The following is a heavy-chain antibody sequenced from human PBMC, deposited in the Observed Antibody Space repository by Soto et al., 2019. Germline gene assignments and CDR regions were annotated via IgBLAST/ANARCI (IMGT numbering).Heavy chain of an antibody. CDR2: IYHSGSA. J-gene: IGHJ6*02. CDR3: ARERDYDFWTRQTLYSYGIDV. V-gene: IGHV4-30-2*01. Sequence: QLQLQESGSGLVKPSQTLSLTCAVSGGSISSSGYSWSWIRQPPGKGLEWIGYIYHSGSAYYNPSLKSRVTISVDRSKNQFSLKLSSVTAADTAVYYCARERDYDFWTRQTLYSYGIDVWGQGTPVTVSS. D-gene: IGHD3-3*01. CDR1: GGSISSSGYS.